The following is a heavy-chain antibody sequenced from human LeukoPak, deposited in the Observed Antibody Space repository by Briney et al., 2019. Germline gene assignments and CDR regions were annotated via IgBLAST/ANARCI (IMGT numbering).Heavy chain of an antibody. CDR3: ARLGYCTSTSCYAFDY. J-gene: IGHJ4*02. CDR1: GGSISSGGYS. V-gene: IGHV4-30-2*01. Sequence: SQTLSLTCAVSGGSISSGGYSWSWIRQPPGKGLEWIGYIYHSGSTYYNPSLKSRVTISVDRSKNQFSLKLSSVTAADTAVYYCARLGYCTSTSCYAFDYWGQGTLVTVSS. D-gene: IGHD2-2*01. CDR2: IYHSGST.